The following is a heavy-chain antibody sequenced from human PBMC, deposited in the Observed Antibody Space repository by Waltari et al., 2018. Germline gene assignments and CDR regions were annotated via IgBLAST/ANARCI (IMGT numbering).Heavy chain of an antibody. CDR1: GYTFTGYY. V-gene: IGHV1-2*02. Sequence: QVQLVQSGAEVKKPGASVKVSCKASGYTFTGYYMHCVRQAPGQGLEWMGWINPNSGATNNAQKVQGRVNMTRDPSISTAYMELSRLRSGDTAVYYCARGVYCSSTSCAFYWGQGTLVTVSS. CDR3: ARGVYCSSTSCAFY. D-gene: IGHD2-2*01. J-gene: IGHJ4*02. CDR2: INPNSGAT.